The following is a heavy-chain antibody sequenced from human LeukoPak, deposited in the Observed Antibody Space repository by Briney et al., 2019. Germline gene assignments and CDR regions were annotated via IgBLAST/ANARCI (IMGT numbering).Heavy chain of an antibody. CDR2: IYYSGST. CDR3: ARIVGATIDY. J-gene: IGHJ4*02. D-gene: IGHD1-26*01. CDR1: GGSISSGDYY. V-gene: IGHV4-30-4*08. Sequence: SETLSLTCTVSGGSISSGDYYWSWIRQPPGKGLEWIGYIYYSGSTYYNPSLKSRVTISVDTSKNQFSLKLSSETAADTAVYYCARIVGATIDYWGQGTLVTVSS.